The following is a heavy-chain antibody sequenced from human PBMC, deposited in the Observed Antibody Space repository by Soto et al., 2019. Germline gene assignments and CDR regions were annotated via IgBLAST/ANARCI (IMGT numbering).Heavy chain of an antibody. D-gene: IGHD5-18*01. Sequence: GGSLRLSCAASGFTFSSYGMHWVRQAPGKGLEWVAVIWYDGSNKYYADSVKGRFTISRDNSKNTLYLQMNSLRAEDTAVYYCARDLVDTAMTGRPDDYCGQGTLVTVSS. J-gene: IGHJ4*02. CDR2: IWYDGSNK. V-gene: IGHV3-33*01. CDR3: ARDLVDTAMTGRPDDY. CDR1: GFTFSSYG.